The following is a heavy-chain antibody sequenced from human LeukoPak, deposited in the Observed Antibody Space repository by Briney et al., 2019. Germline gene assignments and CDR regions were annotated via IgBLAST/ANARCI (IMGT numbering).Heavy chain of an antibody. Sequence: PSETLSLTCAVYGGSFSGYYWSWIRQPPGKGLEWIGEVNHSGSTNYNPSLKSRVTISVDTSKNQFSLKLSSVTAADTAVYYCARKRITIFGVVIRGYFDYWGQGTLVTVSS. CDR2: VNHSGST. D-gene: IGHD3-3*01. V-gene: IGHV4-34*01. J-gene: IGHJ4*02. CDR1: GGSFSGYY. CDR3: ARKRITIFGVVIRGYFDY.